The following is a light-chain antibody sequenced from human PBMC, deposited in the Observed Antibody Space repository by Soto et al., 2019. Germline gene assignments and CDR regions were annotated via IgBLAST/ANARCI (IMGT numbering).Light chain of an antibody. CDR2: TSS. CDR3: QQSYNTPRT. CDR1: QYISNY. J-gene: IGKJ1*01. V-gene: IGKV1-39*01. Sequence: GDRVTITCRASQYISNYVAWYQQKPGKAPSVLIYTSSNLQTGGPSRLSGSGSGTHFTLTINSLQPEDFANYYFQQSYNTPRTFGQGTKVDIK.